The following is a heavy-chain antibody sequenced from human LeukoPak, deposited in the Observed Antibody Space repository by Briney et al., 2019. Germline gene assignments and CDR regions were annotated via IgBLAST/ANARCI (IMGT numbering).Heavy chain of an antibody. D-gene: IGHD4/OR15-4a*01. CDR1: GGTFSSYA. CDR2: IIPIFGTA. Sequence: APVKVSCKASGGTFSSYAISWVRQAPGQGLEWIGGIIPIFGTANYAQKFQGRVTITADESTNTAYIELSSLRSEDTAVYYCARRNPRARGPYYYYGMDVWGQGTTVTVS. J-gene: IGHJ6*01. V-gene: IGHV1-69*13. CDR3: ARRNPRARGPYYYYGMDV.